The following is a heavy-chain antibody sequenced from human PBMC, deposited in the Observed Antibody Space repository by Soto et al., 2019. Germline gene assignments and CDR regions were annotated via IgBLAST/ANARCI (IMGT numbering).Heavy chain of an antibody. CDR2: IYSGGYT. V-gene: IGHV3-53*01. CDR3: GTQRGGGGY. CDR1: GFTVSNNY. D-gene: IGHD6-25*01. Sequence: EVQLVESGGGLIQPGGSLRLSCAVSGFTVSNNYMSWVRQAPGKGLEGVSVIYSGGYTAYGDSVKGRFTISRDNSKNTLFPQKNRRRPHDTAVFYWGTQRGGGGYWGQGTLVTVSS. J-gene: IGHJ4*02.